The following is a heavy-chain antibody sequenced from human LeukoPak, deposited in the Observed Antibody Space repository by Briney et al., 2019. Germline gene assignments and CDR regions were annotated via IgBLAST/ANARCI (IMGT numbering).Heavy chain of an antibody. CDR1: GFTFDDYA. Sequence: PGGSLRLSCAASGFTFDDYAMHWVRQAPGEGLEWVSGISWNSGGIGYADSVKGRFTISRDNAKNSLYLQMNSLGAEDTALYYCAKGGSGSFYRFDYWGQGTLVTVSS. V-gene: IGHV3-9*01. CDR3: AKGGSGSFYRFDY. J-gene: IGHJ4*02. CDR2: ISWNSGGI. D-gene: IGHD3-10*01.